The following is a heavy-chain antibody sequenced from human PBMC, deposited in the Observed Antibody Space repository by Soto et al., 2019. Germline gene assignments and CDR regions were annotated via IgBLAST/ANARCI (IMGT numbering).Heavy chain of an antibody. CDR2: IYYSGST. D-gene: IGHD6-19*01. CDR1: GGSISSYY. V-gene: IGHV4-59*01. J-gene: IGHJ6*02. CDR3: ARVGGSSGWYKMNRNYYYGMDV. Sequence: SETLSLTCTVSGGSISSYYWSWIRQPPGKGLEWIGYIYYSGSTNYNPSLKSRVTISVDTSKNQFSLKLSSVTDADTAVYYCARVGGSSGWYKMNRNYYYGMDVWGQGTTVTVSS.